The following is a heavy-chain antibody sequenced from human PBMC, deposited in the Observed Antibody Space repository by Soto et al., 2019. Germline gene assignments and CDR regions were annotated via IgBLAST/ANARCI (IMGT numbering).Heavy chain of an antibody. CDR1: GYTFTSYG. D-gene: IGHD6-19*01. V-gene: IGHV1-18*01. Sequence: GASVKVSCKASGYTFTSYGISSLRQAPGQGLEWMGWISAYNGNTNYAQKLQGRVTMTTDTSTSTAYMELRSLRSDDTAVYYCATGIAVAGTGSFDYWGQGTLVTVSS. CDR3: ATGIAVAGTGSFDY. CDR2: ISAYNGNT. J-gene: IGHJ4*02.